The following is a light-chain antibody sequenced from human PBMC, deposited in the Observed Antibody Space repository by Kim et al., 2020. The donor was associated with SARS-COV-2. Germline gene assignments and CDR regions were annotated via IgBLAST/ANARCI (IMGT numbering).Light chain of an antibody. Sequence: SPGERATLSCRASQSVSSSYLAWYQQKPGQAPRLLIYGASSIATGIPDRFSGSGSGTDFTLTISRLEPEDFAVYYCQQYGSSPPYTFGQGTKLEIK. CDR1: QSVSSSY. V-gene: IGKV3-20*01. CDR2: GAS. CDR3: QQYGSSPPYT. J-gene: IGKJ2*01.